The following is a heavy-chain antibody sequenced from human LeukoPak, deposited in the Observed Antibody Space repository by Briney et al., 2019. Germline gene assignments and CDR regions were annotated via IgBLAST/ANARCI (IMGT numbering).Heavy chain of an antibody. J-gene: IGHJ4*02. CDR3: ASLAMVRGVLLFDY. D-gene: IGHD3-10*01. CDR1: GGSISSYY. CDR2: IYYSGST. Sequence: SSETLFLTCTVSGGSISSYYWSWIRQPPGKGLGWIGYIYYSGSTNYNPSLKSRVTISVDTSRNQFSLKLSSVTAADTAVYYCASLAMVRGVLLFDYWGQGTLVTVSS. V-gene: IGHV4-59*01.